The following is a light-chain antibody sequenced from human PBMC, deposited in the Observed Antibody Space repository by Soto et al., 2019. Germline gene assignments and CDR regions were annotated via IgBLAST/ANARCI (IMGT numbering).Light chain of an antibody. Sequence: QSALTQPASVSGSPGQSITISCTGTSSDVGGYNDVSWYQQHPGKAPKLMIYDVSNRPSGVSNRFSGSKSGNTASLTISGLQAEDEADYYCSSYTSSSTLEVVFGGGTKLTVL. CDR3: SSYTSSSTLEVV. CDR2: DVS. J-gene: IGLJ2*01. V-gene: IGLV2-14*01. CDR1: SSDVGGYND.